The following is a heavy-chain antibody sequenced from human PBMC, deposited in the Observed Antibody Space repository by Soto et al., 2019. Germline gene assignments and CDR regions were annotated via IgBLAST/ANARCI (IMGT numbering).Heavy chain of an antibody. J-gene: IGHJ6*02. CDR3: AKVPWSGYYINYYGMDV. V-gene: IGHV3-23*01. Sequence: GGSLRLSCAASGFTFSSYAMSWVRQASGKGLEWVSAISGSGGSTYYADSVKGRFTISRDNSKNTLYLQMNSLRAEDTAVYYCAKVPWSGYYINYYGMDVWGQGTTVTVSS. D-gene: IGHD3-3*01. CDR2: ISGSGGST. CDR1: GFTFSSYA.